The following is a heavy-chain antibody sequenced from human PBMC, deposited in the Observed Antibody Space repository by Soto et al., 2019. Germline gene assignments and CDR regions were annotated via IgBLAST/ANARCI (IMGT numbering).Heavy chain of an antibody. Sequence: GASVKVSCKASGYTFTSYGISWVRQAPGQGLEWMGWISAYNGNTNYAQKLQGRVTMTTDTSTSTAYMELRSLRSDDTAVYYCARGDYYDRSGYYYPFDYWGQGTLVTVSS. J-gene: IGHJ4*02. CDR3: ARGDYYDRSGYYYPFDY. CDR1: GYTFTSYG. V-gene: IGHV1-18*01. CDR2: ISAYNGNT. D-gene: IGHD3-22*01.